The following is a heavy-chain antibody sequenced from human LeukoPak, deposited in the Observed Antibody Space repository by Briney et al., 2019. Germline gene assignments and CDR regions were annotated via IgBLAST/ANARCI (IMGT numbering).Heavy chain of an antibody. CDR2: TSTSSTTI. CDR3: AKRSRGYCSSTSCYGRVYYYYMDV. Sequence: GGSLRLSCAASGFTFSSYSMNWVRQAPGKGLEWLSYTSTSSTTIYYADSVKGRFTISRDNAKNSLYLQMNSLRAEDTAVYYCAKRSRGYCSSTSCYGRVYYYYMDVWGKGTTVTISS. J-gene: IGHJ6*03. D-gene: IGHD2-2*01. CDR1: GFTFSSYS. V-gene: IGHV3-48*04.